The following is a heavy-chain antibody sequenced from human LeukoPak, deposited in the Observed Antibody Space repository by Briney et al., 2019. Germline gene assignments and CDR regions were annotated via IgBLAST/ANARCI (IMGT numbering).Heavy chain of an antibody. D-gene: IGHD3-10*01. CDR2: INPNSGGT. V-gene: IGHV1-2*02. J-gene: IGHJ4*02. CDR1: GYTFTGYY. Sequence: GASVKVSCKASGYTFTGYYMHWVRQAPGQGLEWMGWINPNSGGTNYAQKFQGRVTMTRDTSISTAYMELSRLRSDDTAVYYCARVRYMVRGVIIKREFDYWGQGTLVTVSS. CDR3: ARVRYMVRGVIIKREFDY.